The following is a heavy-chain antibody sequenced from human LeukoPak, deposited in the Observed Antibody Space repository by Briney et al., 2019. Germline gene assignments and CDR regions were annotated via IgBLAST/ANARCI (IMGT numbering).Heavy chain of an antibody. CDR3: AAMHDSGWCSY. CDR2: IYYSGST. D-gene: IGHD6-19*01. CDR1: GGSVNSGSYY. J-gene: IGHJ4*02. V-gene: IGHV4-61*01. Sequence: SETLSLTCTVSGGSVNSGSYYWSWIRQPPGKGLEWIGYIYYSGSTNYRPSLKSRVTMSVDTSKNQFSLRLNSVTAADTAVYYCAAMHDSGWCSYWGQGTLVTVSS.